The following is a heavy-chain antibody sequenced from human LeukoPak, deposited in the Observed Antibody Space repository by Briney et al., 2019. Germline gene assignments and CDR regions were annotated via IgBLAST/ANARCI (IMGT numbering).Heavy chain of an antibody. CDR2: ISYDGSNK. CDR1: GFTFSSYG. D-gene: IGHD6-13*01. J-gene: IGHJ6*02. CDR3: AKDSGSSSLSELYYYYGMDV. Sequence: GGSLRLSCAASGFTFSSYGMHWVRQAPGKGLEWVAVISYDGSNKYYADSVKGRFTISRDNSKNTLYLQMNSLRAEDTAVYYCAKDSGSSSLSELYYYYGMDVWGQGTTVTVSS. V-gene: IGHV3-30*18.